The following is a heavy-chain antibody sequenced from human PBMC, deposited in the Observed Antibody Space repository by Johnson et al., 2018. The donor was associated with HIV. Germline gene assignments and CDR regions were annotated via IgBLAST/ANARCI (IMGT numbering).Heavy chain of an antibody. CDR3: TTLYYNFWSGYYGESFDI. CDR2: TRNKANSYIT. CDR1: GFSISDYY. J-gene: IGHJ3*02. Sequence: VQLVESGGGLVKPGGSLRLSCAASGFSISDYYMSWIRQAPGKGLEWVGRTRNKANSYITEYAASVKGRFSISRDDSKNTLYLQMNSLKIEDTAVYYCTTLYYNFWSGYYGESFDIWGQGTMVTVSS. V-gene: IGHV3-72*01. D-gene: IGHD3-3*01.